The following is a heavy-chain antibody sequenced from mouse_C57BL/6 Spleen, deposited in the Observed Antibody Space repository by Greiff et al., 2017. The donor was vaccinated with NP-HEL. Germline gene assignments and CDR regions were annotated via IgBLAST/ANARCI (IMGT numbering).Heavy chain of an antibody. CDR3: TTRDRFYAMDY. CDR1: GFNIKDDY. CDR2: IDPENGDT. Sequence: EVQLQQSGAELVRPGASVKLSCTASGFNIKDDYMHWVKQRPEQGLEWIGWIDPENGDTEYASKFQGKATITADTSSNTAYLQLSSLTSEDTAVYYCTTRDRFYAMDYWGQGTSVTVSS. V-gene: IGHV14-4*01. J-gene: IGHJ4*01.